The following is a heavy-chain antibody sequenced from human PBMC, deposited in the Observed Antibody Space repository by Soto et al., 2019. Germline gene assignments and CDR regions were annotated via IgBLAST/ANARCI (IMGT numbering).Heavy chain of an antibody. V-gene: IGHV3-23*01. CDR1: GFSFNNYA. Sequence: SGGSLRLSCVASGFSFNNYAMSWVRQAPGKGLEWVSAISGSGDNTYYADSVKGRLTISRDNSKNTLYLQMNSLRVEDTAVYYCAKECSSTSCGFFDPWGQGTLVTVSS. CDR2: ISGSGDNT. D-gene: IGHD2-2*01. CDR3: AKECSSTSCGFFDP. J-gene: IGHJ5*02.